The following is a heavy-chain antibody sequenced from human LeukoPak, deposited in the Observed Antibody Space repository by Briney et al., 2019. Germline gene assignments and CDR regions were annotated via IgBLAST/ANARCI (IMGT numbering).Heavy chain of an antibody. CDR1: GFTFSSYA. CDR3: ARTERKDVYDFWSGYYYYYYMDV. V-gene: IGHV3-23*01. J-gene: IGHJ6*03. Sequence: GGSLRLSCAASGFTFSSYAMTWVRQAPGKGLEWVSVISGSGGSTYYADSVKGRFTISRDNAKNSLYLQMNSLRAEDTAVYYCARTERKDVYDFWSGYYYYYYMDVWGKGTTVTVSS. D-gene: IGHD3-3*01. CDR2: ISGSGGST.